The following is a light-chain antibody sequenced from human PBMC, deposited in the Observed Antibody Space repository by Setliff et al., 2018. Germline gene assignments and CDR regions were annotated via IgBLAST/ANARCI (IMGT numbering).Light chain of an antibody. CDR3: SSCTSISTYV. Sequence: QSALAQPASVSGSPGQSITISCTGTSSDVGGYNYVSWYQQHPGKAPKLMIYEVSNRPSGVSNRFSGSKSGNTASLTISGLQAEDEADYYCSSCTSISTYVFGTGTKV. CDR1: SSDVGGYNY. V-gene: IGLV2-14*01. J-gene: IGLJ1*01. CDR2: EVS.